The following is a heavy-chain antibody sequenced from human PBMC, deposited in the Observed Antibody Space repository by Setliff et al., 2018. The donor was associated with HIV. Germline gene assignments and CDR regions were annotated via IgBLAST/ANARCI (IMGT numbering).Heavy chain of an antibody. V-gene: IGHV1-46*01. CDR1: GGTFTNHG. D-gene: IGHD3-22*01. Sequence: ASVKVSCKASGGTFTNHGIGWVRQAPGQGLEWMGLINPSGGRTSYAQKFQGRLTMTRDTSRSTVYMELSSLRSEDTAVYYCARCYYDSSGPTDAFDIWGQGTVVTVSS. CDR2: INPSGGRT. CDR3: ARCYYDSSGPTDAFDI. J-gene: IGHJ3*02.